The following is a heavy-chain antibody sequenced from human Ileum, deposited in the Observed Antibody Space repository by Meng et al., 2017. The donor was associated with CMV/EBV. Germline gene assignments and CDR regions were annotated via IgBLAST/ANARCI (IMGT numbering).Heavy chain of an antibody. D-gene: IGHD3-16*01. V-gene: IGHV3-23*01. J-gene: IGHJ5*02. CDR2: ISSGGGMS. CDR3: ARGYYDSGGSRFDP. Sequence: GESLKISCTVSGIMFDSYTMTWVRQAPGRGLEWVSSISSGGGMSDYADSVQGRFTISRDNAKDSVYLQMNSLRVDDTAVYYCARGYYDSGGSRFDPWGQGTLVTVSS. CDR1: GIMFDSYT.